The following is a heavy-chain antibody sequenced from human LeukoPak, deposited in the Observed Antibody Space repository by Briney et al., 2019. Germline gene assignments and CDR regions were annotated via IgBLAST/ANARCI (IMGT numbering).Heavy chain of an antibody. CDR1: GFTFSSYA. CDR2: IWYDGSNK. CDR3: ARGDGYNDAEYLQH. V-gene: IGHV3-33*08. J-gene: IGHJ1*01. D-gene: IGHD5-24*01. Sequence: TGGSQRLSCAASGFTFSSYAMSWVRQAPGKGLEWVAVIWYDGSNKYYGDSVKGRFTISRDNSKKTLYLQMNSLRVEDTAVYYCARGDGYNDAEYLQHWGQGTLVTVS.